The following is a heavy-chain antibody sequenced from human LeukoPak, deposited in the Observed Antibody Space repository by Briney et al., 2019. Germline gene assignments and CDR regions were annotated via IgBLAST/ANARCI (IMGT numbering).Heavy chain of an antibody. D-gene: IGHD3-16*01. CDR3: AHFRGGAFDF. V-gene: IGHV4-39*01. Sequence: SETLSLTCTVSGGSISSSSFYWGWIRQPPGKGLEWIGSIYYSGSTYYNPSLKSRVTISVDTSKNEFSLRLSSVTAADTAVYYCAHFRGGAFDFWGRGTVVTVSS. CDR2: IYYSGST. CDR1: GGSISSSSFY. J-gene: IGHJ3*01.